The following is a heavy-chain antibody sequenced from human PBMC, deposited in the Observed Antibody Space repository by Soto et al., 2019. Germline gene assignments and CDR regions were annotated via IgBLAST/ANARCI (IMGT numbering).Heavy chain of an antibody. CDR1: SGSLSGYY. CDR3: ARAPKVSGSAQTRPDF. D-gene: IGHD6-6*01. CDR2: ISPSGTT. V-gene: IGHV4-34*01. J-gene: IGHJ4*02. Sequence: SETLSLTCSLYSGSLSGYYWSWIRQPPGKGLEWIGEISPSGTTNYSPSLKSRVSISVDTSKNQFSLNLTSLTTADTAVYYCARAPKVSGSAQTRPDFWGQGSLVT.